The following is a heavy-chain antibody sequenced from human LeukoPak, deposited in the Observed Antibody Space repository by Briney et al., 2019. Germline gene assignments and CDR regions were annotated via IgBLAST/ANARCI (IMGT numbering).Heavy chain of an antibody. Sequence: PSETLSLTCTLSGGSVSSSTFFWGWIRQPPGKGLDWIGSIYYIGSTYYNPSLRSRVTMSMDTSKNQFSLKLSSVTASDTAVYYCARDFFGDKPYYFDYWGQGTLVTVSS. CDR2: IYYIGST. CDR1: GGSVSSSTFF. D-gene: IGHD3-10*01. V-gene: IGHV4-39*07. J-gene: IGHJ4*02. CDR3: ARDFFGDKPYYFDY.